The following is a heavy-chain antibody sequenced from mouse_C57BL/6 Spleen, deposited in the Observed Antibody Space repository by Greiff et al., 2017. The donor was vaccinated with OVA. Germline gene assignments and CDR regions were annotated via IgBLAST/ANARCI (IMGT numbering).Heavy chain of an antibody. CDR2: IYPGSGST. Sequence: QVQLQQPGAELVKPGASVKMSCKASGYTFTSYWITWVKQRPGQGLEWIGDIYPGSGSTNYNEKFKSKATLTVDTSSSTAYMQLSSLTSEDSAVYYCARGTTVPWDFDYWGQGTTLTVSS. CDR3: ARGTTVPWDFDY. V-gene: IGHV1-55*01. CDR1: GYTFTSYW. D-gene: IGHD1-1*01. J-gene: IGHJ2*01.